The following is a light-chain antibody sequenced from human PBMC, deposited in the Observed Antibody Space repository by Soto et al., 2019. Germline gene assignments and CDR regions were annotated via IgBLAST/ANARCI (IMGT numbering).Light chain of an antibody. Sequence: QSVLSQPASVSGSLGRSITISCTGTSSDVGAYNYVSWYQQQPGKAPKLMISEVSNRPSGVSNRFSGSKSGNTASLIISGLKAEDEADYYCSSFTSITNYVFGNG. J-gene: IGLJ1*01. CDR1: SSDVGAYNY. CDR2: EVS. CDR3: SSFTSITNYV. V-gene: IGLV2-14*01.